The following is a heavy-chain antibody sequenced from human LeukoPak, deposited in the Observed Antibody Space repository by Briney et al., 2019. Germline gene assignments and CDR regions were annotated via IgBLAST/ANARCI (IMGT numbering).Heavy chain of an antibody. CDR3: ARGCGDYVSGGNFDY. Sequence: SETLSLTCTVSGGSISSGGYYWSWIRQHPGKGLEWIGYIYYSGSTYYNPSLKSRVTISVDTSKNQFSLKLSSVTAADTAVYYCARGCGDYVSGGNFDYWGQGTLVTVSS. CDR1: GGSISSGGYY. V-gene: IGHV4-31*03. D-gene: IGHD4-17*01. J-gene: IGHJ4*02. CDR2: IYYSGST.